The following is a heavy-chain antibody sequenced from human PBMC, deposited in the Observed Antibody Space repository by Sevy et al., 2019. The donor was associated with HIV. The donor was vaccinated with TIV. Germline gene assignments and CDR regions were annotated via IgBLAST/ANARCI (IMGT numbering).Heavy chain of an antibody. Sequence: GGSLRLSCAASGFTFSSYSMNWVRQAPGKGLEWVSYISSSSSIIYDADSVKDRFTISRDNAKNSLYLQMNSLRDEDTAVYYCAIAHSNQLPGIAVAGMVAFDIWGQWTMVTVSS. V-gene: IGHV3-48*02. CDR2: ISSSSSII. CDR1: GFTFSSYS. J-gene: IGHJ3*02. CDR3: AIAHSNQLPGIAVAGMVAFDI. D-gene: IGHD6-19*01.